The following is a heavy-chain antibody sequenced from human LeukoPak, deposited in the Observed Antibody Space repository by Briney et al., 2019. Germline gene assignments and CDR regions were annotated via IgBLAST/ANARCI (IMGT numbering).Heavy chain of an antibody. J-gene: IGHJ4*02. CDR3: ASLRERSYYARGFDY. Sequence: TSETLSLTCTVAGGSISSSSYYWGWIRQPPGKGLEWIGSIYYSGSTYYNPSLKSRVTISVDTSKNQFSLKLRSVTAAGTAVYYCASLRERSYYARGFDYWGQGTLVTVSS. CDR2: IYYSGST. CDR1: GGSISSSSYY. D-gene: IGHD1-26*01. V-gene: IGHV4-39*01.